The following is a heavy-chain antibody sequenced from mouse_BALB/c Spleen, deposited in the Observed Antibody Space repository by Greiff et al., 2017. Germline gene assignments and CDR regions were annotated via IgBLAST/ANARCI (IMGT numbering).Heavy chain of an antibody. D-gene: IGHD1-2*01. CDR3: ARHYYGSYLDY. CDR1: GFTFSSYA. V-gene: IGHV5-9-4*01. CDR2: ISSGGSYT. J-gene: IGHJ2*01. Sequence: EVHLVESGGGLVKPGGSLKLSCAASGFTFSSYAMSWVRQSPEKRLEWVAEISSGGSYTYYPDTVTGRFTISRDNAKNTLYLEMSSLRSEDTAMFSCARHYYGSYLDYWGQGTTPTASS.